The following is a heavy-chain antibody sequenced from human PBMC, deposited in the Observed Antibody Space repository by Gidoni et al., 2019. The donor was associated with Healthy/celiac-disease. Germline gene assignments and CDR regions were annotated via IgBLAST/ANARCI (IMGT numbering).Heavy chain of an antibody. D-gene: IGHD2-2*01. Sequence: VKLVESGGGMVKPGGSLRLTCAASGFTFSRYSMNWVRQAPGKGLVWVSSISSSSSYIYYAYSVKGRFTISRNNAKNSLYLQMNSLRAEDTDVYYCARTPAAAYYYYYYMDVWGKGTTVTVSS. CDR2: ISSSSSYI. V-gene: IGHV3-21*01. CDR1: GFTFSRYS. J-gene: IGHJ6*03. CDR3: ARTPAAAYYYYYYMDV.